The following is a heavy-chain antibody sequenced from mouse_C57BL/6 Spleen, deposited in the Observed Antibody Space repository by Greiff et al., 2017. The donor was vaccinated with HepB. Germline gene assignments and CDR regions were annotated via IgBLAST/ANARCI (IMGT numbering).Heavy chain of an antibody. J-gene: IGHJ3*01. CDR3: ARDYGSSRGAWFAY. D-gene: IGHD1-1*01. V-gene: IGHV1-72*01. Sequence: QVQLQQPGAELVKPGASVKLSCKASGYTFTSYWMHWVKQRPGRGLEWIGRIDPNSGGTKYNEKFKSKATLTADKPSSTAYMQLSSLTSADSAVYYCARDYGSSRGAWFAYWGQGTLVTVSA. CDR2: IDPNSGGT. CDR1: GYTFTSYW.